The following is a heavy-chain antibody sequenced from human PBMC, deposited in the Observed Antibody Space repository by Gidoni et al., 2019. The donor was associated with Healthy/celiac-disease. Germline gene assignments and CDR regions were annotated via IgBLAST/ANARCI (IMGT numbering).Heavy chain of an antibody. CDR2: ISWNSGSI. J-gene: IGHJ4*02. CDR3: AKSHSSGWYQGGYFDY. V-gene: IGHV3-9*01. D-gene: IGHD6-19*01. Sequence: EVQLVESGGGLVQPGRSLRLSCAASGFTFDDYAMRWVRQAPGKGLEWVSSISWNSGSIGYADSGKCRFTISRDNAKNSLYLQMNSLRAEDTALYYCAKSHSSGWYQGGYFDYWGQGTLVTVSS. CDR1: GFTFDDYA.